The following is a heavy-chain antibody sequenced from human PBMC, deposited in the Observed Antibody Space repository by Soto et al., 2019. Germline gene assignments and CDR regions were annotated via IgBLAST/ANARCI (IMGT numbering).Heavy chain of an antibody. CDR2: IRSRPNSYAT. CDR1: GFIFSDST. CDR3: TRRSYANYYFYYMDV. V-gene: IGHV3-73*01. J-gene: IGHJ6*03. D-gene: IGHD3-16*01. Sequence: EVQLVESGGGLVQPGGSLKLSCAASGFIFSDSTIHWVRQAFGKGLEWVGRIRSRPNSYATAYGASVSGRFTISRDDSESTAYLQVNSLKAEDSAVYYCTRRSYANYYFYYMDVWGKGTTGTVSS.